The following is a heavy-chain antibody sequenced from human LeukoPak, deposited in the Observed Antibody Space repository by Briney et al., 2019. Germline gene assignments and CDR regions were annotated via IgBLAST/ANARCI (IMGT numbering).Heavy chain of an antibody. Sequence: GGSLRLSCAASGFTFSSYSMNWVRQVPGKGLEWVSSISSSSSYIYYADSVKGRFTISRDNAKNSLYLQMNSLRAEDTAVYYCARVQDYGDCSVLGLGYFDYWGQGTLVTVSS. CDR3: ARVQDYGDCSVLGLGYFDY. J-gene: IGHJ4*02. V-gene: IGHV3-21*01. CDR1: GFTFSSYS. D-gene: IGHD4-17*01. CDR2: ISSSSSYI.